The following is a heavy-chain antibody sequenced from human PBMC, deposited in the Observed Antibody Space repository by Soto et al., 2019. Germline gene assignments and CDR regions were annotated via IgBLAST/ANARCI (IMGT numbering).Heavy chain of an antibody. CDR1: GYTFTEYF. J-gene: IGHJ5*02. CDR2: ISPESGVT. V-gene: IGHV1-2*02. D-gene: IGHD3-3*01. CDR3: ARATLIIRHITNLGEASPGVVEH. Sequence: QVQLVQSGVEVKMPGASVRVSCEASGYTFTEYFLHWVRQAPGQGLEWMGWISPESGVTNIAPNFEGRVTMTADTAITTAYMQLSGLRYDDTAVYYCARATLIIRHITNLGEASPGVVEHWGQGTLVSVSS.